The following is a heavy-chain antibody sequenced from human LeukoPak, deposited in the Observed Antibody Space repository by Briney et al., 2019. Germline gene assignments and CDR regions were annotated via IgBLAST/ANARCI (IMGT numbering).Heavy chain of an antibody. CDR1: GGSISSYY. D-gene: IGHD3-22*01. J-gene: IGHJ4*02. CDR3: ASRYYDSSETIDFDY. V-gene: IGHV4-59*01. CDR2: IYYSGST. Sequence: SETLSLTCTVSGGSISSYYWSWIRQPPGKGLEWIGYIYYSGSTNYNPSLKSRVTISVDTSKNQFSLKLSSVTAADTAVYYCASRYYDSSETIDFDYWGQGTLVTVSS.